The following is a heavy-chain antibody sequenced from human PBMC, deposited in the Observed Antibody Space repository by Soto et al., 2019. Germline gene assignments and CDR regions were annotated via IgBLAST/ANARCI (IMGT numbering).Heavy chain of an antibody. CDR2: IIPMFDIV. D-gene: IGHD2-2*01. V-gene: IGHV1-69*02. CDR3: ARVYCGSPSCRLCGYYGMDV. Sequence: QVQLVQSGAEVKKPGSSVKVSCKASGGSFSSYTVSWVRQAPGHGLEWMGRIIPMFDIVKYAQKFQGRVTIAADNSTSEAYMELSSLKSEDTAMYYCARVYCGSPSCRLCGYYGMDVWGQGTTVTVSS. J-gene: IGHJ6*02. CDR1: GGSFSSYT.